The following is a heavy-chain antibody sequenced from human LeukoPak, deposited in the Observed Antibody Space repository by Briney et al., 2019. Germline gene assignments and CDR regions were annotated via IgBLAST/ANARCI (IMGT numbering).Heavy chain of an antibody. CDR2: ISYDGSNK. J-gene: IGHJ4*02. CDR1: GFTFSSYA. CDR3: ARDVPS. Sequence: GRSLRLSCAASGFTFSSYAMHWVRQAPGKGLEWVAVISYDGSNKYYADSVKGRFTISRDSSKNTLYLQMNSLRAEDTAVYYCARDVPSWGQGTLVTVSS. V-gene: IGHV3-30-3*01.